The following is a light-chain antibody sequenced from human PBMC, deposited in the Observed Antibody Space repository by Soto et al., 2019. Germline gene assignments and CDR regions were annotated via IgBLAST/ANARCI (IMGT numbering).Light chain of an antibody. V-gene: IGKV3-20*01. CDR1: QSVNNNY. CDR2: GAS. J-gene: IGKJ4*01. CDR3: QQHSRSIT. Sequence: VLTQSPGTLSLSPGERATLSCRASQSVNNNYLAWYQQKPGQSPRLLIYGASIRATAIPDRFSGSGSGTDFTLTISRLEPEDSAVYYCQQHSRSITFGGVTKVEIK.